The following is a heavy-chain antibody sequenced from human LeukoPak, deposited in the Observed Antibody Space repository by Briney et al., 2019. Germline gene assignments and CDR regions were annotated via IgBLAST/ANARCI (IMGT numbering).Heavy chain of an antibody. Sequence: GESLRISCKGSGYSFTSYWIGWVRQMPGKGLEWMGIIYPGDSDTRYSPSFQGQVTISADKSISTAYLQWSSLKGSDNGMYYCARSPNCTNGVCFYYGMDVWGQGTTVTVSS. CDR2: IYPGDSDT. D-gene: IGHD2-8*01. CDR3: ARSPNCTNGVCFYYGMDV. V-gene: IGHV5-51*01. CDR1: GYSFTSYW. J-gene: IGHJ6*02.